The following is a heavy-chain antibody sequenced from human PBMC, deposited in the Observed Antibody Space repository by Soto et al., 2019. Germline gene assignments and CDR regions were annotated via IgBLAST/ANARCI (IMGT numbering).Heavy chain of an antibody. CDR1: GFSLTTSGVG. V-gene: IGHV2-5*02. D-gene: IGHD3-3*01. Sequence: QITLKESVPPLVRPTQTLTLACSLSGFSLTTSGVGVGWIRQPPGKALEFLALIYWDDDTRYRPSLRTRLTITKDTSKNLVVMTMTNVDPVDTATYCFVRFWSSFFVPRNTDAFDLWGQGTMVTVSS. CDR2: IYWDDDT. J-gene: IGHJ3*01. CDR3: VRFWSSFFVPRNTDAFDL.